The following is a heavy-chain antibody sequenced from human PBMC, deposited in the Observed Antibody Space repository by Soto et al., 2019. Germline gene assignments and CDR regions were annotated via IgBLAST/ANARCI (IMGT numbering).Heavy chain of an antibody. CDR1: GYTFTGYY. Sequence: ASVKVSCKASGYTFTGYYIHWVRQAPGQGLEWMGWINPNGGDTNYAQKFQGRVSMTRDTSISTAFMDLSRLISDDTAIYYCARDDAFDIWGQGTLVTVSS. J-gene: IGHJ3*02. V-gene: IGHV1-2*02. CDR2: INPNGGDT. CDR3: ARDDAFDI.